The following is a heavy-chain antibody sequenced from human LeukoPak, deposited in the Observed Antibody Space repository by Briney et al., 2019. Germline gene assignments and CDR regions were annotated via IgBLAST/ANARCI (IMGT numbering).Heavy chain of an antibody. Sequence: PGGSLRLSCAASGFTFSSYAMSWVRQAPGKGLEWVSAISGSGGSTYYADSVKGRSTISRDNSKNTLYLQMNSLRAEDTAVYHCAKDRGDYYDSSGLDYWGQGTQVTVSS. V-gene: IGHV3-23*01. CDR2: ISGSGGST. J-gene: IGHJ4*02. CDR1: GFTFSSYA. CDR3: AKDRGDYYDSSGLDY. D-gene: IGHD3-22*01.